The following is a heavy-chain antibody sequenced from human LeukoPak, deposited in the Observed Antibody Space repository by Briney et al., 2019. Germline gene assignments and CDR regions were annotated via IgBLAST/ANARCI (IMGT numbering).Heavy chain of an antibody. CDR1: GFTFSSYA. J-gene: IGHJ1*01. Sequence: GGSLRLSCAASGFTFSSYAMSWVRQAPGKGLEWVSAISGSGGSTYYADSVKGRFTISGDNSKNTLYLQMNSLRAEDTAVYYCAKDTYYDILTGYRYTEYCQHWGQGTLVTVSS. V-gene: IGHV3-23*01. D-gene: IGHD3-9*01. CDR3: AKDTYYDILTGYRYTEYCQH. CDR2: ISGSGGST.